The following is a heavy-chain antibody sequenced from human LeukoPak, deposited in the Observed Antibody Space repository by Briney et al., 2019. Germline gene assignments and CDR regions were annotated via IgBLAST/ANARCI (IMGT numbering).Heavy chain of an antibody. D-gene: IGHD6-6*01. CDR3: ARLPPYSSSSYYFDY. CDR1: GYSISSGYY. J-gene: IGHJ4*02. Sequence: SETLSLTCAVSGYSISSGYYWGWIRQPPGKGLEWIGSIYHSGITYYNPSLKSRVTISVDTSKNQFSLKLSSVTAADRAVYYCARLPPYSSSSYYFDYWGQGTLVTVSS. CDR2: IYHSGIT. V-gene: IGHV4-38-2*01.